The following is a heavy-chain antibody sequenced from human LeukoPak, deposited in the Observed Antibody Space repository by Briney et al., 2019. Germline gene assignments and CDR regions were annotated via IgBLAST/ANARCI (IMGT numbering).Heavy chain of an antibody. V-gene: IGHV4-4*07. CDR1: GGSITSYY. D-gene: IGHD6-13*01. Sequence: SETLSLTCTVSGGSITSYYWSWIRQPAGKGLEWIGRIYTTGSTTYNPSLKSRVTMSVDTSKNQFSLKLSSVTAADTAVYYCARQPRVATFRIAAAGKPSSYFDYWGQGTLVTVSS. CDR3: ARQPRVATFRIAAAGKPSSYFDY. CDR2: IYTTGST. J-gene: IGHJ4*02.